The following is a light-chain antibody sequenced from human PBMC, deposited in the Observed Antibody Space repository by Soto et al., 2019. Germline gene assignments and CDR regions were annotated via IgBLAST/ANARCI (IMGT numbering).Light chain of an antibody. J-gene: IGKJ2*01. CDR3: QQYNSYLYT. CDR1: QGISTW. Sequence: DIPMTQSPSTLSASVGDRVSITCRASQGISTWLAWYQQKPGKAPNLLIYKASRLGSGVPSRFSGSGSGTEFTLTISSLQPDDFATYYCQQYNSYLYTFGQGTKLEIK. CDR2: KAS. V-gene: IGKV1-5*03.